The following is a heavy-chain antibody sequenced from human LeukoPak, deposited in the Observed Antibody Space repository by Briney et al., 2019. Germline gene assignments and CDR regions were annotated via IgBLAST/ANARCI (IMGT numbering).Heavy chain of an antibody. V-gene: IGHV1-46*01. CDR1: GYTFTSYY. Sequence: ASVKVSCKASGYTFTSYYMHWVRQAPGQGLEWMGVIHPSATSTNYAQKFHDRVTMTRDTSTNTVYMELSSLRSEDTAVYYCARGSRIGSWFDPWGQGTLVTVSS. CDR2: IHPSATST. CDR3: ARGSRIGSWFDP. J-gene: IGHJ5*02. D-gene: IGHD1-26*01.